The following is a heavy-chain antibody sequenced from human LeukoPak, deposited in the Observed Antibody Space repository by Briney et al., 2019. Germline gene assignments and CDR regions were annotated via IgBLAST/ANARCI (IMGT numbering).Heavy chain of an antibody. D-gene: IGHD6-19*01. CDR3: VRLATLAA. V-gene: IGHV3-74*01. J-gene: IGHJ5*02. CDR2: INSDGSST. Sequence: PGGSLRLSCAASGFTFSTYWIHWVRQAPGKGLVWVSGINSDGSSTSYADSVKGRFTISRDNAKNMLYLQMNSLRAEDTAVYYCVRLATLAAWGQGTLVIVSS. CDR1: GFTFSTYW.